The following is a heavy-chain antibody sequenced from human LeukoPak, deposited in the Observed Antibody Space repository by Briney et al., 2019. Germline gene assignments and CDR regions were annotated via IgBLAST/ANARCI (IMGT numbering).Heavy chain of an antibody. Sequence: PSETLSLTGTVAGGSISSYYWSWIRQPPGKGLEWIGYIYYSGSTNYNPSLKSRVTISVDMSKNQFSLKLSSVTAADTAVYYCERIGHEDYYFDYWGQGTLVTVSS. J-gene: IGHJ4*02. CDR1: GGSISSYY. V-gene: IGHV4-59*01. CDR2: IYYSGST. CDR3: ERIGHEDYYFDY.